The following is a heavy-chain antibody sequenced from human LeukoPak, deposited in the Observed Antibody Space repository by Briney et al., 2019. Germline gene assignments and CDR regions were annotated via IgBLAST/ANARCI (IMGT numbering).Heavy chain of an antibody. CDR1: GGSIISSGHC. J-gene: IGHJ5*02. CDR3: ARLPTGFPNWFDP. V-gene: IGHV4-39*01. CDR2: THSNGNT. D-gene: IGHD4-17*01. Sequence: SETLSLTCTVSGGSIISSGHCWGWIRQPPGKGLEWIGNTHSNGNTYYNPSLKSRVTISEDTSKNQFSLNLSSVTAADTAVYYCARLPTGFPNWFDPWGQGTLVTVSS.